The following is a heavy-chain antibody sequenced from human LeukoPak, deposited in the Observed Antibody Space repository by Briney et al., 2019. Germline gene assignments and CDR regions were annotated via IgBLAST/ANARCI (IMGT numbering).Heavy chain of an antibody. V-gene: IGHV4-34*01. CDR3: ARGFYDFWSGYFPPAFDY. CDR2: INHSGST. D-gene: IGHD3-3*01. CDR1: GGSFSGYY. Sequence: PSETLSLTCAVYGGSFSGYYWSWIRQPPGTGLEWIGEINHSGSTNYNPSLKSRVTISVDTSKNQFSLKLSSVTAADTAVYYCARGFYDFWSGYFPPAFDYWGQGTQVTVSS. J-gene: IGHJ4*02.